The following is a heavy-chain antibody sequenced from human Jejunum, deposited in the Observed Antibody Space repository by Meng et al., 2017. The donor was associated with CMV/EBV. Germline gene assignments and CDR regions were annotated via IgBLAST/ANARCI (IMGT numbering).Heavy chain of an antibody. V-gene: IGHV3-30-3*02. CDR1: GFTVRSYA. CDR2: ISYDGSDK. J-gene: IGHJ6*02. Sequence: GFTVRSYAINWVRQAPGKGLEWVALISYDGSDKYYADSVQGRFTISRDNSQNTLYLEMNSLRAEDTAVYYCAKDPSGSYYHYGMDFWGQGTTVTVSS. CDR3: AKDPSGSYYHYGMDF. D-gene: IGHD6-25*01.